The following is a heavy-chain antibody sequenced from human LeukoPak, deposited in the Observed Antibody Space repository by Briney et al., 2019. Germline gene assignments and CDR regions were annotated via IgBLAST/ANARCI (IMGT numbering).Heavy chain of an antibody. CDR1: GGSISSGGYS. CDR3: PRDRYSYVF. V-gene: IGHV4-30-4*07. J-gene: IGHJ4*02. D-gene: IGHD5-18*01. CDR2: ISYSGST. Sequence: SETLSLTCAVSGGSISSGGYSWSWIRQPPGKGLEWIGFISYSGSTYHNPSLKSRVTMSVDTSKNQFSLNLRSVTAADTAVYYCPRDRYSYVFWGQGTLVTASS.